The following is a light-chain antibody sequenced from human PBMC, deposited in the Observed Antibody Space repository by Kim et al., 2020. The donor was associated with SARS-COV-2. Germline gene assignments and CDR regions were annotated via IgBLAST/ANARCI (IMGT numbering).Light chain of an antibody. J-gene: IGLJ3*02. V-gene: IGLV7-43*01. CDR1: TGAVTSDSY. CDR2: ITS. Sequence: QAVVTQQPSLTVSPGGTVTLTCASSTGAVTSDSYPNWFQQKPGHTPRALIYITSNKHSWTPARFSGSLLGGKAALTLSGVQPEDEADYYCLLYYGGAQSWVFGGGTQLTVL. CDR3: LLYYGGAQSWV.